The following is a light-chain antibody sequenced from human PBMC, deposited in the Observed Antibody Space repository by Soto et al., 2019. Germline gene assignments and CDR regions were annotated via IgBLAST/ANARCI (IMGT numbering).Light chain of an antibody. CDR1: ISDIGANNF. CDR3: SSYTTSSTFV. J-gene: IGLJ1*01. V-gene: IGLV2-14*01. CDR2: QVT. Sequence: QSALTQPASVSGSPGQSITISCTGTISDIGANNFVSWYQKHPGKAQILMINQVTDRPSGVSNRFSASKSGNTASLTISGLQAEDEADYYCSSYTTSSTFVFGTGTKVTVL.